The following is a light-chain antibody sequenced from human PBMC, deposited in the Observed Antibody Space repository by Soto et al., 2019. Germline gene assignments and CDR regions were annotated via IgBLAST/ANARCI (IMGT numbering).Light chain of an antibody. CDR3: QKYNSAPPT. CDR2: ATS. J-gene: IGKJ1*01. CDR1: QGISNY. V-gene: IGKV1-27*01. Sequence: DIQMTQSPSSLSASVGDRVTITCRASQGISNYLAWYQQKPGKVPKLLIYATSTLQSGVPSRYNGSGSGTDFTLTISSLQPEDVATYYCQKYNSAPPTFGQGTKVEIK.